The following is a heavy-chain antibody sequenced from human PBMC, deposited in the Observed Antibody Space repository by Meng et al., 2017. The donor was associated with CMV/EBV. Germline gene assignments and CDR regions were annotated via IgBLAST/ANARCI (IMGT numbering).Heavy chain of an antibody. CDR2: ISGSGGST. CDR3: AKDPPYYDFWSGPTP. D-gene: IGHD3-3*01. Sequence: GESLKISCAASGFTFSSYAMSWVRQAPGKGLEWVSAISGSGGSTYYADSVKGPFTISRDNSKNTLYLQMNSLRAEDTAVYYCAKDPPYYDFWSGPTPWGQGTLVTVSS. CDR1: GFTFSSYA. V-gene: IGHV3-23*01. J-gene: IGHJ4*02.